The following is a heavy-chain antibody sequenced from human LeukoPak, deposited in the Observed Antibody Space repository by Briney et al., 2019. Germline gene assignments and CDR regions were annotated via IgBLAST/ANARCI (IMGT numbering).Heavy chain of an antibody. CDR3: ARHFFRSYYSYYYYMDV. Sequence: SETLSLTCTVSGYSISSGYYWGWIRQPPGKGLEWIGSIYHSGSTYYNPSLKSRVTISVDTSKNQFSLKLSSVTAADTAVYYCARHFFRSYYSYYYYMDVWGKGTTVTISS. CDR2: IYHSGST. J-gene: IGHJ6*03. D-gene: IGHD1-26*01. V-gene: IGHV4-38-2*02. CDR1: GYSISSGYY.